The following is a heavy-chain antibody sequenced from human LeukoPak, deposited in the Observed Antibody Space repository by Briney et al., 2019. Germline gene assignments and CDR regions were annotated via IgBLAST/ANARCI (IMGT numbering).Heavy chain of an antibody. J-gene: IGHJ4*02. CDR2: INPNGSST. D-gene: IGHD4-17*01. CDR3: GRLIGWVTTFDY. Sequence: GGSLRLSCAASGFTFSPYWMSWVRQGPGKGLDWVSSINPNGSSTYYADSVKGRFTISRDNAQSSLYLQMNSLRAEDTAVYLYGRLIGWVTTFDYWGQGTLVTVSS. CDR1: GFTFSPYW. V-gene: IGHV3-7*01.